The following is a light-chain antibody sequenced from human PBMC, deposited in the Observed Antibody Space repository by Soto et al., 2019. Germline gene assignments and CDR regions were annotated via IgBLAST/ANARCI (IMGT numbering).Light chain of an antibody. V-gene: IGLV2-14*01. CDR3: SSYTSSITPYGV. J-gene: IGLJ3*02. CDR2: DVS. CDR1: SSDVGGYNY. Sequence: QSVLTQPASVSGSPGQSITISCTGTSSDVGGYNYVSWYQQHPGKAPKLMIYDVSNRPSGVSNRFSGSKSGNTASLTISGLQAEDEADYYCSSYTSSITPYGVFGGGTKLTVL.